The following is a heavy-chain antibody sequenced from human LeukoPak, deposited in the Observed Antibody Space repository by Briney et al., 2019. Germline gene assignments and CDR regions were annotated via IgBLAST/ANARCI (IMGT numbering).Heavy chain of an antibody. CDR3: ARRRIDSMYNWFDP. Sequence: TLSLTCSVSGASIISQYWTWIRQPPGKGLEWIGYIYNSGSTNYNPSLKSRVTMSIDTSKNQFSLRLTSVTAADTAVYYCARRRIDSMYNWFDPWGQGTLVIVSS. CDR1: GASIISQY. V-gene: IGHV4-59*11. CDR2: IYNSGST. D-gene: IGHD2-21*01. J-gene: IGHJ5*02.